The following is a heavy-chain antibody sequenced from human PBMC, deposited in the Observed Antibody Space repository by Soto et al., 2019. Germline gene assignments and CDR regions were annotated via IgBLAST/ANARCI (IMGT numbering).Heavy chain of an antibody. Sequence: SETLSLTCTGSGGSISIGDYYWSWIRQPPGKGLEWIGYSYYSGSTYYNPSLKSRVTISVDTSKNQFSLKLSSVTAADTAVYYCARDQAREDPDYYDTSGYYYRPTHYYDYGMDVWGQGTTVTVSS. CDR2: SYYSGST. CDR1: GGSISIGDYY. J-gene: IGHJ6*02. V-gene: IGHV4-30-4*01. CDR3: ARDQAREDPDYYDTSGYYYRPTHYYDYGMDV. D-gene: IGHD3-22*01.